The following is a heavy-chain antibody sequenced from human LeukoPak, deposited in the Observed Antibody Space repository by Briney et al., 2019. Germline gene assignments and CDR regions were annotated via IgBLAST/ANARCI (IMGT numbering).Heavy chain of an antibody. D-gene: IGHD6-19*01. CDR1: GYSFTNYA. Sequence: ASAKVSCKASGYSFTNYAIHWVRQAPGQRLEWMGWINGGDGNTKYSQKFQGRVTIFRDTSATTAYMELSSLKSEDTAVYFCARAGGIAVAGGDHYFDYWGQGTLVTVSS. CDR2: INGGDGNT. CDR3: ARAGGIAVAGGDHYFDY. J-gene: IGHJ4*02. V-gene: IGHV1-3*01.